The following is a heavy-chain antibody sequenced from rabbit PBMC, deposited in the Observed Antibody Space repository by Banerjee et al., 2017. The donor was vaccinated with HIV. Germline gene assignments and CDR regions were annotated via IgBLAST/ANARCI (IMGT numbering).Heavy chain of an antibody. V-gene: IGHV1S45*01. CDR3: ARGPGYVSSGYRDL. J-gene: IGHJ3*01. CDR1: GFSFSSSYW. D-gene: IGHD1-1*01. CDR2: IHTGNGNT. Sequence: QEQLVESGGGLVQPEGSLTLTCTASGFSFSSSYWICWVRQAPGKGLEWIGCIHTGNGNTYYTSWAKGRFTISKTSSTTVTLQMTSLTAADTATYFCARGPGYVSSGYRDLWGQGTLVTVS.